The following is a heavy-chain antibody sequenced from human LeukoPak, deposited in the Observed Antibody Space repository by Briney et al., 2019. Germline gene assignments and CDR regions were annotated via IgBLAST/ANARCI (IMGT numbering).Heavy chain of an antibody. D-gene: IGHD3-10*01. V-gene: IGHV3-21*01. CDR3: ARLWFGESSPDY. J-gene: IGHJ4*02. CDR1: GFTFSSYS. CDR2: ISGSSSYI. Sequence: GGSLRLSCAASGFTFSSYSMNWVRQAPGKGLEWVSSISGSSSYIYYADSVKGRFTISRDNAKNSLYLQMNSLRAEDTAVYYCARLWFGESSPDYWGQGTLVTVSS.